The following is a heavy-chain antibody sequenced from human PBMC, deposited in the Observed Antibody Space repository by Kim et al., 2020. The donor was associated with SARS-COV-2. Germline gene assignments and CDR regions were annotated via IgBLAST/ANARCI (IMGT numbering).Heavy chain of an antibody. V-gene: IGHV4-31*03. J-gene: IGHJ6*02. D-gene: IGHD2-2*01. CDR1: GGSISSGGYY. CDR2: IYYSGST. Sequence: SETLSLTCTVSGGSISSGGYYWSWIRQHPGKGLEWIGYIYYSGSTYYNPSLKSRVTISVDTSKNQFSLKLSSVTAADTAVYYCARDRMPDGMDVWGQGTTVTVSS. CDR3: ARDRMPDGMDV.